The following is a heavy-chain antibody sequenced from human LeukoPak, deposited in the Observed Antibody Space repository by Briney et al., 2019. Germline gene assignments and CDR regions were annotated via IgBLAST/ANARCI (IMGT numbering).Heavy chain of an antibody. V-gene: IGHV1-2*02. CDR2: INPNSGDT. CDR1: GYTFNNYD. Sequence: GASVKVSCKASGYTFNNYDINWVRQATGQGLEWMGWINPNSGDTNYAQKFRGRVTMTRDTSISTAYMELSRLRAEDTAVYYCARIRQRGTKYYFDYWGQGTLVTVSS. J-gene: IGHJ4*02. CDR3: ARIRQRGTKYYFDY. D-gene: IGHD1-7*01.